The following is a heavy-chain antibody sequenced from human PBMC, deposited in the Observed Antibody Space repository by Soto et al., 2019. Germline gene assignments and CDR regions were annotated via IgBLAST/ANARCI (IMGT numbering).Heavy chain of an antibody. D-gene: IGHD6-13*01. Sequence: ASVTLSLTRAFSGGSFSGYFWIWIRPHPGKGLEWIGEINHSGSTNYNPSLKSRVTISVDTSKNQFSLKLSSVTAADTAVYYCARGVQQQRYGGFDSWGQGTLVTVSS. J-gene: IGHJ5*01. CDR2: INHSGST. CDR1: GGSFSGYF. CDR3: ARGVQQQRYGGFDS. V-gene: IGHV4-34*01.